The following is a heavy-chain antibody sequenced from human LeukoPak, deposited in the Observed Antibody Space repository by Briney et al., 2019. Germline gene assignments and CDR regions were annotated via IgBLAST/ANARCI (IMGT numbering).Heavy chain of an antibody. Sequence: GGSLRPSCAASGFTLSSNYMSWVRQAPGKGLEWVSVIYSGGSTYYADTVKGRSPIPRDNSKTKLYFHMNSLSAETPAVYYCERLAVAGEIDYGGQGTLVSVSS. CDR2: IYSGGST. D-gene: IGHD6-19*01. CDR3: ERLAVAGEIDY. V-gene: IGHV3-53*01. J-gene: IGHJ4*02. CDR1: GFTLSSNY.